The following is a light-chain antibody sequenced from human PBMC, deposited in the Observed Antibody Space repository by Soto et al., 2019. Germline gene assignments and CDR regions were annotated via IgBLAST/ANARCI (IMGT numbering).Light chain of an antibody. CDR1: SSNIGAGYD. Sequence: QSVLTQPPSVSGAPGQRVTISCTGSSSNIGAGYDVHWYQQLPGTAPKLLIYGNSNRPSGVPDRFSGSKSGTSASLAITGLEAEDEAAYYCQSYDSGLGAVVFGGGTKLTVL. J-gene: IGLJ3*02. CDR3: QSYDSGLGAVV. CDR2: GNS. V-gene: IGLV1-40*01.